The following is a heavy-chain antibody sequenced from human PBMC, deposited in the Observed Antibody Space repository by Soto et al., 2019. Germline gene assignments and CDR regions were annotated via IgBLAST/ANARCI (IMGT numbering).Heavy chain of an antibody. Sequence: GGSLRLSCAASGFTFSSYSMNWVRQAPGKGLEWVSSISSSSSSYIYYADSVKGRFTISRDNAKNSLYLQMNSLRAEDTAVYYCARDGGYGEGDVWGQGTTVTVSS. CDR2: ISSSSSSYI. J-gene: IGHJ6*02. V-gene: IGHV3-21*01. CDR1: GFTFSSYS. CDR3: ARDGGYGEGDV. D-gene: IGHD4-17*01.